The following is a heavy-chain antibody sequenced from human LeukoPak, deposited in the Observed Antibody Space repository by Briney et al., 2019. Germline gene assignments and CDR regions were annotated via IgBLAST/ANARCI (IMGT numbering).Heavy chain of an antibody. CDR2: ISAYNGNT. V-gene: IGHV1-18*01. D-gene: IGHD2-2*01. CDR1: GYTFTSYG. Sequence: GASVNVSCKASGYTFTSYGITWVRQAPGQGLEWMGWISAYNGNTNYAQNLQGRVTMTTDTSTSTAYMELRSLRSDDTAVYYCARSLPGYCTCPSCLRSAFDIWGQGTMVTVSS. CDR3: ARSLPGYCTCPSCLRSAFDI. J-gene: IGHJ3*02.